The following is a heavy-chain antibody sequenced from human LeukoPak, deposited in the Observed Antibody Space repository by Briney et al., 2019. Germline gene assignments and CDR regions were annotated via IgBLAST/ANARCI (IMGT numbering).Heavy chain of an antibody. D-gene: IGHD6-19*01. CDR1: GFTFGSPW. Sequence: PGGSLRLSCAASGFTFGSPWMHWVRQAPGKGLVWVSRINSDGSATAYADSVKGRFTISRDNAENTLYLQMNSLRAEDTALYYCAKDINSGWRVGYYFDYWGQGTLVTVSS. CDR2: INSDGSAT. CDR3: AKDINSGWRVGYYFDY. V-gene: IGHV3-74*01. J-gene: IGHJ4*02.